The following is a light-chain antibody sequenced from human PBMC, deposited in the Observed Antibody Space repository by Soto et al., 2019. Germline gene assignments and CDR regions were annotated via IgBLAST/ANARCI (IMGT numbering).Light chain of an antibody. CDR2: AAS. CDR1: QGISSY. Sequence: AIRMTQSPSSLSASTGDRVTITCRASQGISSYLAWYLQRPGKAPKFLIYAASTLQSGVPSRFSGSGSGTDFTLTVSCLQSEDFATYYYQQYYSYPRTFGQGIKLEIK. V-gene: IGKV1-8*01. CDR3: QQYYSYPRT. J-gene: IGKJ1*01.